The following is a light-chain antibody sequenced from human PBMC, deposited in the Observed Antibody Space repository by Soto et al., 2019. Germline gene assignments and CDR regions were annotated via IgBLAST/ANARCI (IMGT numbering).Light chain of an antibody. V-gene: IGKV1-33*01. J-gene: IGKJ2*01. CDR2: DAS. CDR1: QDISNY. Sequence: DIQMTQSPSSLSASVGDRVTITCQASQDISNYLNWYQQKPGKAPKLLIYDASNLETGVPPRFSGSGSGTDFTFTISSLQPEDIATYYCQQNDNLPPTFGQGTKLEIK. CDR3: QQNDNLPPT.